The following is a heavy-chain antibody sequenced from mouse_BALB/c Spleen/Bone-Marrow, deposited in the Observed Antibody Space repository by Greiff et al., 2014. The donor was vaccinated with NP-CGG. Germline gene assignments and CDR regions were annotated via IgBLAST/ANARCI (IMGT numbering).Heavy chain of an antibody. CDR2: ISSGSRTI. CDR1: GFTFSSFG. J-gene: IGHJ2*01. CDR3: ARSGSSSGYFDY. Sequence: DVQLVESGGGLVQPGGSRKLSCAASGFTFSSFGMHWVRQAPEKGLEWVAYISSGSRTIYXXXTVMGRFTISXXNXKXXXXLQXXXXXXEDTAMYYCARSGSSSGYFDYWGQGTTLTVSS. D-gene: IGHD1-1*01. V-gene: IGHV5-17*02.